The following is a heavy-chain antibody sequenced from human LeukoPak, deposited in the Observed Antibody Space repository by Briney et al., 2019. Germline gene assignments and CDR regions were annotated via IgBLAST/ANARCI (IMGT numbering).Heavy chain of an antibody. CDR1: GFTFSDYY. D-gene: IGHD2-2*01. CDR2: ISSSSSYI. Sequence: PGGSLRLSCAASGFTFSDYYMSWIRQAPGKGLEWVSSISSSSSYIYYADSVKGRFTISRDNAKNSLYLQMNSLRAEDTAVYYCAREMVVPAAIPINAFDIWGQGTMVTVSS. CDR3: AREMVVPAAIPINAFDI. J-gene: IGHJ3*02. V-gene: IGHV3-11*06.